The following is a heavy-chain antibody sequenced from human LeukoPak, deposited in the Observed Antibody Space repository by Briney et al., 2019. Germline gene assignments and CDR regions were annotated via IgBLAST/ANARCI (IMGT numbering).Heavy chain of an antibody. CDR2: INPNSGGT. Sequence: ASVKVSCKASGYTFTGYYMHWVRQAPGQGLAWMGWINPNSGGTNYAQKFQGRVTMTRDTSINTAYMELSRLRSDDTAVYYCARDKDYSSPADYWGQGTLVTVSS. V-gene: IGHV1-2*02. CDR3: ARDKDYSSPADY. J-gene: IGHJ4*02. CDR1: GYTFTGYY. D-gene: IGHD4-11*01.